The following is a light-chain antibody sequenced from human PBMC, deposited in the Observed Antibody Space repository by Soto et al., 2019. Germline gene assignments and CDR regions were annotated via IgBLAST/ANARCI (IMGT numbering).Light chain of an antibody. CDR3: SSFTSSITYV. CDR2: DVS. V-gene: IGLV2-14*01. CDR1: SSDVVGYNY. J-gene: IGLJ1*01. Sequence: QSALTQPASVSGSPGQSITISCTGTSSDVVGYNYVSWYQQHPGKAPKLMIYDVSNRPSGVSNRFSGSKSGNTASLTISGLQAEDEADYYCSSFTSSITYVFGTGTKVTVL.